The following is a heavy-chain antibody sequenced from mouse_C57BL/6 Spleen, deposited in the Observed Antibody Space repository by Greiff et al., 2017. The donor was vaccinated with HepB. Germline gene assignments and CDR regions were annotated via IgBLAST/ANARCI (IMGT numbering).Heavy chain of an antibody. CDR3: PRGSNYVAY. CDR2: IYPGDGDT. CDR1: GYAFSSSW. D-gene: IGHD2-5*01. V-gene: IGHV1-82*01. J-gene: IGHJ3*01. Sequence: VQLVESGPELVKPGASVKISCKASGYAFSSSWMNWVKQRPGKGLEWIGRIYPGDGDTNYNGKLKGKATLTAETSSSTAYMQLSSLTSEDSAVYFCPRGSNYVAYWGQGTLVTVSA.